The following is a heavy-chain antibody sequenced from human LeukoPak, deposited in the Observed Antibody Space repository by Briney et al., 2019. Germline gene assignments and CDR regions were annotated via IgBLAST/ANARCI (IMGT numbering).Heavy chain of an antibody. CDR1: GFTFSSYW. CDR2: IKQDGSEK. D-gene: IGHD1-26*01. CDR3: AKYGPQDSGSSHFDY. Sequence: GGSLRLSCAASGFTFSSYWMSWVRQAPGMGLEWVANIKQDGSEKNYVDSVKGRFTTSRDNSKNTLLLQMNSLRAEDTAIYYCAKYGPQDSGSSHFDYWGQGALVTVSS. J-gene: IGHJ4*02. V-gene: IGHV3-7*03.